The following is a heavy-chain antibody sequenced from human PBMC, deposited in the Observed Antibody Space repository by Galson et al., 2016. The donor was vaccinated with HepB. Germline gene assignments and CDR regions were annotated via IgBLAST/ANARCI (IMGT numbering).Heavy chain of an antibody. CDR3: AKRDYSDSDGCLPLFDR. CDR2: ITGNGGTT. CDR1: GFTFNTYA. Sequence: SLRLSCAASGFTFNTYAMSWVRQAPGKGPEWVSAITGNGGTTYYTDSVKGRFTISRDNSKNTLYLQMNSLRVDDTAVYYCAKRDYSDSDGCLPLFDRWGQGTLVTVSS. J-gene: IGHJ4*02. V-gene: IGHV3-23*01. D-gene: IGHD3-22*01.